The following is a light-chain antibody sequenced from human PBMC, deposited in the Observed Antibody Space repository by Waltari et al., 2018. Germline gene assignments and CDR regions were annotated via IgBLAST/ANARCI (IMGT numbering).Light chain of an antibody. CDR2: SNN. CDR3: AAWDDSLNGVL. Sequence: QSVLTQPPSASGTPGQRVTISCSGSSSNLGSNSVTWYQQPPGTAPKLLIYSNNQRPSGVPDRFSGSKSGTSASLAISGLQSEDEADFYCAAWDDSLNGVLFGGGTKLTVL. CDR1: SSNLGSNS. V-gene: IGLV1-44*01. J-gene: IGLJ2*01.